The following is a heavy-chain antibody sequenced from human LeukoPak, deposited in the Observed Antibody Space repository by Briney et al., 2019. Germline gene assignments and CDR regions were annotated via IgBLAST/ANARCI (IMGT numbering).Heavy chain of an antibody. Sequence: PSETLSLTRTVSGGSISSYYWSWIRQPPGKGLEWIGYIYYSGSTNYNPSLKSRVTISVDTSKNQFSLKLSSVTAADTAVYYCARSVLEWFPSYYYYMDVWGKGTTVTVSS. V-gene: IGHV4-59*01. D-gene: IGHD3-3*01. CDR2: IYYSGST. CDR1: GGSISSYY. J-gene: IGHJ6*03. CDR3: ARSVLEWFPSYYYYMDV.